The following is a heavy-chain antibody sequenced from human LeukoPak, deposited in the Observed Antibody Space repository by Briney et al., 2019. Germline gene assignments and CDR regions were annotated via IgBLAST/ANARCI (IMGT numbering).Heavy chain of an antibody. CDR2: IIPIFGTA. CDR3: AREYCSGGSCFPSGYGMDV. V-gene: IGHV1-69*13. D-gene: IGHD2-15*01. J-gene: IGHJ6*04. Sequence: SVKVSCKASGGTFSSYAISWVRQAPGQGLEWMGRIIPIFGTANYAQKFQGRVTITADESTSTAYMELSSLRSEDTAVYYCAREYCSGGSCFPSGYGMDVWGKGTTVTVSS. CDR1: GGTFSSYA.